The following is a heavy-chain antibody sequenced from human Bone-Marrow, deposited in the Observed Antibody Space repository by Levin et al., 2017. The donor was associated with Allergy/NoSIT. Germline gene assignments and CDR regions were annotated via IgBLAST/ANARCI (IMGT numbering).Heavy chain of an antibody. D-gene: IGHD3-3*01. Sequence: ASVKVSCKASGGTFSSYAISWVRQAPGQGLEWMGGIIPIFGTANYAQKFQGRVTITADESTSTAYMELSSLRSEDTAVYYCASTTIFGVVAYYYNYMDVWGKGTTVTVSS. V-gene: IGHV1-69*13. CDR2: IIPIFGTA. J-gene: IGHJ6*03. CDR3: ASTTIFGVVAYYYNYMDV. CDR1: GGTFSSYA.